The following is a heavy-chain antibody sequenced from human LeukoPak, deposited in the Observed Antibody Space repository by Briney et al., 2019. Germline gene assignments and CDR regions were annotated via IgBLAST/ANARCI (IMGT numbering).Heavy chain of an antibody. V-gene: IGHV1-2*02. CDR2: INPNSGGT. CDR1: GYTFTSYG. CDR3: ARGGGYSGYDYYYYCYMDV. D-gene: IGHD5-12*01. Sequence: ASVKVSCKASGYTFTSYGIGWVRQAPGQGLEWMGWINPNSGGTNYAQKFQGRVTMTRDTSISTAYMELSRLRSDDTAVYYCARGGGYSGYDYYYYCYMDVWGKGTTVTISS. J-gene: IGHJ6*03.